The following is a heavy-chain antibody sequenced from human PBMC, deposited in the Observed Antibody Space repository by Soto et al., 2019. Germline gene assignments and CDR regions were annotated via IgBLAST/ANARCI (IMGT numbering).Heavy chain of an antibody. CDR3: AKGGAVTDYYYYGMDV. V-gene: IGHV4-59*01. D-gene: IGHD4-17*01. J-gene: IGHJ6*02. CDR1: GGSISSYY. Sequence: PSETLSLTCTVSGGSISSYYLSWIRQPPGKGLEWIGYIYYSGSTNYNPSLKSRITISVDTSKNQFSLKLSSVTAADTAVYYCAKGGAVTDYYYYGMDVWGQGTTVTVSS. CDR2: IYYSGST.